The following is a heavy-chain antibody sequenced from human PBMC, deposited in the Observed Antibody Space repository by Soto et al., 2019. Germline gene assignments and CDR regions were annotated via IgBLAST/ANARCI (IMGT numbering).Heavy chain of an antibody. CDR1: GGTHSSYA. V-gene: IGHV1-69*12. D-gene: IGHD6-6*01. J-gene: IGHJ6*02. Sequence: QVQLVQSGAEVKKPGSSVKVSCKASGGTHSSYAISWVRQAPGQGLEWMGGIIPLFGTANYAQKVQGRVTSTADESTSTAYMELSSLRSEDTAVYYCARGQLEPGRSYGMDVWGQGTTVTVSS. CDR3: ARGQLEPGRSYGMDV. CDR2: IIPLFGTA.